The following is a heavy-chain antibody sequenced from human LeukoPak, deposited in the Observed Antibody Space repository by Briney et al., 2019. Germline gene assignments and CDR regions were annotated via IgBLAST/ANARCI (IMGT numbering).Heavy chain of an antibody. J-gene: IGHJ5*02. Sequence: GASVKVSCKASGYTFTSYGISWVRQAPGQGLEWMGWISAYNGNTNYAQKLQGRVTMTTDTSTSTAYMELRSLRSDDTAVYYCARGGWKDSSGYYSWFDPWGQGTLVTVSS. CDR2: ISAYNGNT. V-gene: IGHV1-18*01. D-gene: IGHD3-22*01. CDR1: GYTFTSYG. CDR3: ARGGWKDSSGYYSWFDP.